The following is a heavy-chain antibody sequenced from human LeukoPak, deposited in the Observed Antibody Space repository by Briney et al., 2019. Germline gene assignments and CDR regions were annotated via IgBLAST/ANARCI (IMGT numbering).Heavy chain of an antibody. Sequence: PGGSLRLSCAASGFTFSSYAMHWVRQAPGKGLEWVAVISYDGSNKYYADSVKGRFTISRDNSKNTLYLQMNSLRAEDTAVYYCARELVTMIVVVITVLDYWGQGTLVTVSS. CDR2: ISYDGSNK. CDR1: GFTFSSYA. V-gene: IGHV3-30-3*01. D-gene: IGHD3-22*01. J-gene: IGHJ4*02. CDR3: ARELVTMIVVVITVLDY.